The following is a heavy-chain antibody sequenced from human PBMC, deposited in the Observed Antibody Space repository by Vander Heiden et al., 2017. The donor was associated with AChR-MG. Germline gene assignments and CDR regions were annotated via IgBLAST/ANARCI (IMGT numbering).Heavy chain of an antibody. Sequence: QVQLVASGGGVVQPGRSLSLSCAASGFTFSSYGMHWVRQSPGKGLEWVAVIWYDGSNKYYADSVKGRFTISRDNSKNTLYLQMNSLRAEDTAVYYCAGYSSGPWDAFDIWGQGTMVTVSS. CDR1: GFTFSSYG. CDR2: IWYDGSNK. D-gene: IGHD6-19*01. J-gene: IGHJ3*02. V-gene: IGHV3-33*01. CDR3: AGYSSGPWDAFDI.